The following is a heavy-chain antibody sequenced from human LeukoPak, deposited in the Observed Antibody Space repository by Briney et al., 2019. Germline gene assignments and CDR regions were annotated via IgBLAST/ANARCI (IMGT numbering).Heavy chain of an antibody. Sequence: SETLSLTCTVSGGSVSSSPYYWGWIRQPPGKGPEWIGSIYYSGTTHYSPSLESRVTISVDTSKNQFSLKVASVTAADTAIYYCAKGAGGFSYYNWFDPWGQGTLVTVSS. D-gene: IGHD5-18*01. CDR3: AKGAGGFSYYNWFDP. V-gene: IGHV4-39*07. CDR2: IYYSGTT. J-gene: IGHJ5*02. CDR1: GGSVSSSPYY.